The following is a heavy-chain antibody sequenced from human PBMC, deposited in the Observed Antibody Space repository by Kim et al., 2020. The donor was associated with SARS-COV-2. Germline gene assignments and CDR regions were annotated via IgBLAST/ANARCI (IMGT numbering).Heavy chain of an antibody. CDR2: IYYSGST. Sequence: SETLSLTCTVSCGSISSYYWSWIRQPPGKGLEWIGYIYYSGSTNYNPSLKSRVTISVDTSKNQFSLKLSSVTAADTAVYYCARVGDSSGWSGWFDPWGQGTLVTVSS. CDR3: ARVGDSSGWSGWFDP. V-gene: IGHV4-59*01. D-gene: IGHD6-19*01. J-gene: IGHJ5*02. CDR1: CGSISSYY.